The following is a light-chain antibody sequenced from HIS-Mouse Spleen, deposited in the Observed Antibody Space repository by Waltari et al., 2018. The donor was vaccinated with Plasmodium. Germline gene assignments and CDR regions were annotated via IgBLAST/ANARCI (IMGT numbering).Light chain of an antibody. Sequence: DIVMTQSPLSLPVTPAEPASISCRSSQSLLHSNGYNYLDWYLQKPGQSPQLLIYLGSNRASGVPDRFSGSGSGTEFTLTISSLQPDDFATYYCQQYNSYYTFGQGTKLEIK. V-gene: IGKV2-28*01. CDR3: QQYNSYYT. J-gene: IGKJ2*01. CDR1: QSLLHSNGYNY. CDR2: LGS.